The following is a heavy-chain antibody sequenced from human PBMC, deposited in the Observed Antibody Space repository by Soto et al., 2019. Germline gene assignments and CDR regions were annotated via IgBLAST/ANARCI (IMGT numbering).Heavy chain of an antibody. CDR2: IYYSGST. Sequence: SETLSLTCTVSGGSISNYYWNWIRQPPGKGLEWIGFIYYSGSTNYNPSLKRRVTISVDTSKNQFSLKLSSVTATDTAMYFCTRTDYYDSSGSFGYWGQGTLVTVSS. V-gene: IGHV4-59*01. D-gene: IGHD3-22*01. CDR3: TRTDYYDSSGSFGY. J-gene: IGHJ4*02. CDR1: GGSISNYY.